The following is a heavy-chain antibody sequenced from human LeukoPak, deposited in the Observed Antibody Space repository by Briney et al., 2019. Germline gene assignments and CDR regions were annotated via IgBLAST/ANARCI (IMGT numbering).Heavy chain of an antibody. J-gene: IGHJ3*02. Sequence: ASVKVSCKASGYTFTSYGISWVRQAPGQGLEWMGWISAYNGNTNYAQKLQGRVTMTTDTSTSTAYMELRSLRAEDTAVYYCARDHGVHVNYGDYEGDDAFDIWGQGTMVTVSS. CDR1: GYTFTSYG. V-gene: IGHV1-18*01. CDR3: ARDHGVHVNYGDYEGDDAFDI. D-gene: IGHD4-17*01. CDR2: ISAYNGNT.